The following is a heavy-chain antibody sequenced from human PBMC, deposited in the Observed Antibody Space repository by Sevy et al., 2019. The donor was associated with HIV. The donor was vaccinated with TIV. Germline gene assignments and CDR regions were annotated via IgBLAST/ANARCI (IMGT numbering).Heavy chain of an antibody. CDR2: IWNDGSNK. D-gene: IGHD3-10*02. CDR1: GFTFSHYG. CDR3: ARDVRGEGIRPGDLDY. Sequence: GGSLRLSCAASGFTFSHYGMRWVRQAPGKGLEWVALIWNDGSNKYYADSVKGRFTTSRDNSSNTRFLQMNSLRAEDTAVYYCARDVRGEGIRPGDLDYWGQGTLVTVSS. J-gene: IGHJ4*02. V-gene: IGHV3-33*01.